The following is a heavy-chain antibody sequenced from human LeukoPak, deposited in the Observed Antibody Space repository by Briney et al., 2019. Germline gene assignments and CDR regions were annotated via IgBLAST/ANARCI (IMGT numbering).Heavy chain of an antibody. V-gene: IGHV4-59*01. CDR1: GGSISSYY. CDR3: AREVPAGPFDY. J-gene: IGHJ4*02. CDR2: IYYSGST. Sequence: SETLSLTCTVSGGSISSYYWSWIRQPPGKGLEWIGYIYYSGSTNYNPSLKSRVTISVDTSKNQFSLKLSSVTAADTAVYYCAREVPAGPFDYWGQGTLVTVSS.